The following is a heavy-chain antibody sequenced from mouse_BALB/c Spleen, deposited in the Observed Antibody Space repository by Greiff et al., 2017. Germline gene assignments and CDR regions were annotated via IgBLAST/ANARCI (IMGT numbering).Heavy chain of an antibody. CDR2: IYPGSGST. D-gene: IGHD2-2*01. CDR3: TGGYDGCAY. CDR1: GYTFTSYW. V-gene: IGHV1S22*01. Sequence: LQQPGSELVRPGASVKLSCKASGYTFTSYWMHWVKQRPGQCLEWIGNIYPGSGSTNYDEKFKSKATLTVDTSSSTAYMQLSSLTSEDSAVYYCTGGYDGCAYWGQGTLVTVSA. J-gene: IGHJ3*01.